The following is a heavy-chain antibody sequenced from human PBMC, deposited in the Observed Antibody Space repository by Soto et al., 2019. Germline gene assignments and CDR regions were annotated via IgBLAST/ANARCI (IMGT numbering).Heavy chain of an antibody. D-gene: IGHD3-9*01. CDR1: GFSFPYAW. Sequence: PGGSLRLSCAASGFSFPYAWMTWVRQAPGRGLEWVDRVTTKIDGGTTDYAAPVKGRFTISRDDSKNTLYLQMNSLKTEDTAVYYCTEKTYYDILTDYYYYYGMDVWGQGTTVTVSS. CDR3: TEKTYYDILTDYYYYYGMDV. V-gene: IGHV3-15*01. CDR2: VTTKIDGGTT. J-gene: IGHJ6*02.